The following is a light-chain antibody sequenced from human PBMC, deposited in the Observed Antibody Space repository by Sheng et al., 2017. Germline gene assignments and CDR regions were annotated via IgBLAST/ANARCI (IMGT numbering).Light chain of an antibody. CDR1: QSITTY. CDR3: QQSYSTPYT. J-gene: IGKJ2*01. Sequence: IQMTQSPSSLSASLGDRVTITCRASQSITTYLNWYQQKPGKAPKILIYAASSLQSGVPSRFSGSGSGTDFTLTISSLQPEDFATYYCQQSYSTPYTFGQGTKLEIK. CDR2: AAS. V-gene: IGKV1-39*01.